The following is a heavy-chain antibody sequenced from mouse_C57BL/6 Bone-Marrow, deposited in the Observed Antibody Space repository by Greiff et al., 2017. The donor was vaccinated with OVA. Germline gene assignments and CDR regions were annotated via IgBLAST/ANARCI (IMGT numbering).Heavy chain of an antibody. Sequence: EVQLVESEGGLVQPGSSMKLSCTASGFTFSDYYMAWVRQVPEKGLEWVANINYDGSSTYYLDSLKSRFIISRDNAKNILYLQMSSLKSEDTATYYCARLITTVVVDYWGQGTSVTVSS. J-gene: IGHJ4*01. V-gene: IGHV5-16*01. D-gene: IGHD1-1*01. CDR3: ARLITTVVVDY. CDR2: INYDGSST. CDR1: GFTFSDYY.